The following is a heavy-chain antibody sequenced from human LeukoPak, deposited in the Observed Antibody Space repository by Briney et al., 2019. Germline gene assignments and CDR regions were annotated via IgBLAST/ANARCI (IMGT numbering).Heavy chain of an antibody. D-gene: IGHD3-22*01. CDR3: ARVRTGYDSSGYPIDY. V-gene: IGHV3-66*02. Sequence: GGSLRLSCAASGFTVSSNYMSWVRQAPGKGLEWVSVIYSGGSTYYADSVKGRFTISRDNSKNTLYLQMNGLRAEDTAVYYCARVRTGYDSSGYPIDYWGQGTLVTVPS. CDR2: IYSGGST. CDR1: GFTVSSNY. J-gene: IGHJ4*02.